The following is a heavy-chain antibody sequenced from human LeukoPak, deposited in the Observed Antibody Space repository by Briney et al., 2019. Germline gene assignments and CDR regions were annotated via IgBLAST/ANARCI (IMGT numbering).Heavy chain of an antibody. CDR2: INHSGST. D-gene: IGHD4-17*01. CDR3: ARGPVTDT. Sequence: PSETLSLTCAVYGGSFSGYYWSWNRQPPGKGLEWIGEINHSGSTNYNPSLKSRVTISVDTSKNQFSLKLSSVTAADTAVYYCARGPVTDTWGQGTLVTVSS. J-gene: IGHJ5*02. V-gene: IGHV4-34*01. CDR1: GGSFSGYY.